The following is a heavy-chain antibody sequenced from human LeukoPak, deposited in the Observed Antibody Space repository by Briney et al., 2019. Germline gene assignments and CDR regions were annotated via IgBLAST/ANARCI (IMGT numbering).Heavy chain of an antibody. Sequence: PGGSLRLSCAASGFTFSSYSMNWVRQAPGKGLEWVSSISSSSSYIYYADSVKGRFTISRDNAKNSLCLQMNSLRAEDTAVYYCARGGFEKQWLPPHYWGQGTLVTVSS. CDR2: ISSSSSYI. J-gene: IGHJ4*02. CDR3: ARGGFEKQWLPPHY. D-gene: IGHD6-19*01. CDR1: GFTFSSYS. V-gene: IGHV3-21*01.